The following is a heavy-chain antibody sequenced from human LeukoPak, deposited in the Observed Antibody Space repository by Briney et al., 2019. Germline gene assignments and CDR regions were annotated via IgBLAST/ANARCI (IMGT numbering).Heavy chain of an antibody. J-gene: IGHJ3*02. D-gene: IGHD6-6*01. CDR1: GFTFSSYS. Sequence: GGSLRLSCAASGFTFSSYSMNWVRQAPGKGLEWVSYISSSSSIIYYADSVKGRFTISRDTAKNSLYLLMNSLRAEDTAVYYCAKISSSLDGFDIWGQGTMVTVSS. CDR3: AKISSSLDGFDI. CDR2: ISSSSSII. V-gene: IGHV3-48*01.